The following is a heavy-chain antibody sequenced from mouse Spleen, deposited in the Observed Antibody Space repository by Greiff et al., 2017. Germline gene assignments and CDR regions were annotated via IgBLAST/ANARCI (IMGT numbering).Heavy chain of an antibody. V-gene: IGHV5-17*01. CDR3: ARGDRSGLGY. CDR1: GFSFSDFG. D-gene: IGHD3-2*02. J-gene: IGHJ3*01. Sequence: EVTLVESGGGLVKPGGSLKLSCAASGFSFSDFGMHWVRQAPEKGLEWVAYISGGSYTIYHADKVKGRFTISRDNAKNTLFLQMTSLRSDDTAMFYCARGDRSGLGYWGQGTLVTVSA. CDR2: ISGGSYTI.